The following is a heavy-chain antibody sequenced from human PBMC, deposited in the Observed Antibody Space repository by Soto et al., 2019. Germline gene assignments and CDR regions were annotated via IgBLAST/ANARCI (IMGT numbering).Heavy chain of an antibody. D-gene: IGHD3-3*01. V-gene: IGHV2-5*02. CDR3: AHSMRPRIFSV. CDR2: IYWDDDK. J-gene: IGHJ6*02. Sequence: QITLKESGPTLVKPTQTLTLTCTFSGFSLSTSEVGVGWVRQPPGKALEWVALIYWDDDKRYSPSLKSRLTITTDTSKNQVVLTMTNLDPVDTATYYCAHSMRPRIFSVWGQGTTVTVSS. CDR1: GFSLSTSEVG.